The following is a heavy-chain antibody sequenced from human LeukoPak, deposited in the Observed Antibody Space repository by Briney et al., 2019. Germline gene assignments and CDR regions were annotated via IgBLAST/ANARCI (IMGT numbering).Heavy chain of an antibody. J-gene: IGHJ3*02. Sequence: GGSLRLSCAASGFTFSSYAMSWVRQAPGKGLDWVSAISGSGGSTYSADSGKGRFTISTDNYKNTMYLQLNRLRAEDTDVYYCARPPLAYCGGDCYSHGAFDIWGQGTMVTVSS. V-gene: IGHV3-23*01. CDR3: ARPPLAYCGGDCYSHGAFDI. CDR1: GFTFSSYA. CDR2: ISGSGGST. D-gene: IGHD2-21*02.